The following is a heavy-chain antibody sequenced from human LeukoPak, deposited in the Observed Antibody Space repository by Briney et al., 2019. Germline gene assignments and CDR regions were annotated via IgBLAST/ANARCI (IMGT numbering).Heavy chain of an antibody. J-gene: IGHJ4*02. CDR3: ARVAGTSIAARGFDY. CDR2: ISSSGSTI. Sequence: GGSLRLSCAASGFTFSDYYMSWIRQAPGKGLEWVSYISSSGSTIYYADSVKGRFTTSRDNAKNSLYLQMNSLRAEDTAVYYCARVAGTSIAARGFDYWGQGTLVTVSS. D-gene: IGHD6-6*01. CDR1: GFTFSDYY. V-gene: IGHV3-11*01.